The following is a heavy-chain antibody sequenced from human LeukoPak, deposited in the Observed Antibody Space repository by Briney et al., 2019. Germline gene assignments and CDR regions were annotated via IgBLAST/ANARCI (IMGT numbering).Heavy chain of an antibody. CDR3: ARRGGYYGSGSYYYAFDI. CDR1: GYTFTGYY. V-gene: IGHV1-8*02. CDR2: INPNSGNT. Sequence: ASVKVSCKASGYTFTGYYMHWVRQAPGQGLEWMGWINPNSGNTGYAQKFQGRVTMTRNTSISTAYMELSSLRSEDTAVYYCARRGGYYGSGSYYYAFDIWGQGTMVTVSS. D-gene: IGHD3-10*01. J-gene: IGHJ3*02.